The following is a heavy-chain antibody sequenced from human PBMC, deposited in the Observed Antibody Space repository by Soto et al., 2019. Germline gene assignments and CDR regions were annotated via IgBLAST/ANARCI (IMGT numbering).Heavy chain of an antibody. D-gene: IGHD3-3*01. CDR2: ISGSGGST. Sequence: GGSLRLSCAVSGFTFSSYAMSWVCQAPGKGLEWVSAISGSGGSTYYADSVKGRFTISRDNSKNTLYLQMNSLRAEDTAVYYCASLSNYDFWSGSIYHFDYWGQGTLVTVPQ. CDR1: GFTFSSYA. V-gene: IGHV3-23*01. CDR3: ASLSNYDFWSGSIYHFDY. J-gene: IGHJ4*02.